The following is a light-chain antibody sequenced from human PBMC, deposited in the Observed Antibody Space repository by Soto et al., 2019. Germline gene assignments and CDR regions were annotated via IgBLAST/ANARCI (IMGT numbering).Light chain of an antibody. CDR3: SSYTSSSTQV. CDR1: SSDVGGYNY. Sequence: QSALTQPASVSGSPGQSITISCTGTSSDVGGYNYVSWYQQHPGKAPKLMIYEVSNRPSGVSNRFSGSKSDNTVSLTISGLQAEDEADYYCSSYTSSSTQVFGTGTKVTVL. V-gene: IGLV2-14*01. CDR2: EVS. J-gene: IGLJ1*01.